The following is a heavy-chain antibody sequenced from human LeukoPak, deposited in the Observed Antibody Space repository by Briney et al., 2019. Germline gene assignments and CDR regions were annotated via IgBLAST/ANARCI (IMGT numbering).Heavy chain of an antibody. Sequence: ASVKVSCKASGGTSSSYAISWVRQAPGQGLEWMGGIIPIFGTANYAQKFQGRVTITTDESTSTAYMELSSLRSEDTAVYYCATGTEAFGESRFRFDYWGQGTLVTASS. J-gene: IGHJ4*02. CDR3: ATGTEAFGESRFRFDY. V-gene: IGHV1-69*05. CDR1: GGTSSSYA. D-gene: IGHD3-10*01. CDR2: IIPIFGTA.